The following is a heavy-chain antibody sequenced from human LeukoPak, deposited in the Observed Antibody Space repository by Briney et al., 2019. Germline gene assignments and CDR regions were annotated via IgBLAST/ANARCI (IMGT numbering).Heavy chain of an antibody. Sequence: PAETLSLTGAVYGGSFSGYYWSWIRQLPGKGLEWIGRIYTSGSTNYNPSLKSRVTISVDTSKNQFSLKLSSVTAADTAVYYCARGDYALWYWGQGTLVTVSS. CDR2: IYTSGST. CDR1: GGSFSGYY. J-gene: IGHJ4*02. V-gene: IGHV4-4*08. CDR3: ARGDYALWY. D-gene: IGHD4-17*01.